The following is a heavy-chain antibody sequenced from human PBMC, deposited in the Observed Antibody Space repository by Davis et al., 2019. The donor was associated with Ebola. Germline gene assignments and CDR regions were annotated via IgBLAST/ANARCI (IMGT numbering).Heavy chain of an antibody. J-gene: IGHJ5*01. CDR3: ARLSLRASPFDS. CDR1: GYSFTSYW. Sequence: GESLKISCKSSGYSFTSYWIGWVRQMPGKGLEWMAIIYPGDSETIYSPSFQGQVTISADKSINTAYLQWSSLKASHTAMYYCARLSLRASPFDSWGQGTLVTVSS. CDR2: IYPGDSET. V-gene: IGHV5-51*01.